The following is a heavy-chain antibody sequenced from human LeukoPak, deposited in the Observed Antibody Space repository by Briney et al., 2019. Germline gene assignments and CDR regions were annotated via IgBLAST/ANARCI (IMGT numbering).Heavy chain of an antibody. V-gene: IGHV4-34*01. J-gene: IGHJ4*02. CDR1: GGSFSGYY. D-gene: IGHD3-22*01. CDR3: ARLVNHYEPLYYFDY. Sequence: SETLSLTCAVYGGSFSGYYWSWIRQPPGKGLEWIGEINHSGSTNYNPSLKSRVTISADTSKNQFSLKLSSVTAADTAVYYCARLVNHYEPLYYFDYWGQGTLVTVSS. CDR2: INHSGST.